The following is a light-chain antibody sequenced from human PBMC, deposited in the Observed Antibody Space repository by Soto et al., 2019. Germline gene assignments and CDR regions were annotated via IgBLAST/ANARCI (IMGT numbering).Light chain of an antibody. CDR2: KAS. Sequence: DIRMTQSPSTLSASIGDRVTITCRASQSISIWLAWHQQKPGKAPRLLIYKASSLETGVPSRFSGSGSGTEFTLTISSLQPDDFATYYCQQYNSYPNTFGQGTKLEIK. J-gene: IGKJ2*01. V-gene: IGKV1-5*03. CDR3: QQYNSYPNT. CDR1: QSISIW.